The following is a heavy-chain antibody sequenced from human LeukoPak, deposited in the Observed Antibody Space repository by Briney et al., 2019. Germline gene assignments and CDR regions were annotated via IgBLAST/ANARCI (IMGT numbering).Heavy chain of an antibody. D-gene: IGHD3-10*01. CDR2: IYYSGST. CDR1: GGSISSYY. CDR3: ARRGYGSGSFNRYYFDY. V-gene: IGHV4-59*08. J-gene: IGHJ4*02. Sequence: NPSETLSLTCTVSGGSISSYYWSWIRQPPGKGLERIGYIYYSGSTNYNPSLKSRVTISVDTSKNQFSLKLSSVTAADTAVYYCARRGYGSGSFNRYYFDYWGQGTLVTVSS.